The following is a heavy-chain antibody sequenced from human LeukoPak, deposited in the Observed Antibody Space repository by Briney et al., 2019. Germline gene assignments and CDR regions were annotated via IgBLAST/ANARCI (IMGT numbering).Heavy chain of an antibody. CDR1: GFTFSSYA. D-gene: IGHD1-20*01. CDR2: ISGSGGST. J-gene: IGHJ4*02. Sequence: PGGSLRLSCAASGFTFSSYAMSWVRQAPGKGLEWVSAISGSGGSTYYADSVKGRFTISRDNSKNTLYLQMNSLGAEDTAVYYCAKDRLYNWNFFDYWGQGTLVTVSS. CDR3: AKDRLYNWNFFDY. V-gene: IGHV3-23*01.